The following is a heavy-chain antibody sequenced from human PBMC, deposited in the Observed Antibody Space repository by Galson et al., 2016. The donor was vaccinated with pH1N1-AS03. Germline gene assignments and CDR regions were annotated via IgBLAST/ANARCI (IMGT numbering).Heavy chain of an antibody. CDR3: RRVRSLTSSWYGPIDY. Sequence: CAISGDSVSSNTVAWNWIRLSPSRGLEWLGRTYYRSKWYTDYGLSVERRLTITSDTSKNLISLQLNSLTPEDSAIYYCRRVRSLTSSWYGPIDYWGQGTRFTVSS. V-gene: IGHV6-1*01. CDR2: TYYRSKWYT. CDR1: GDSVSSNTVA. D-gene: IGHD6-13*01. J-gene: IGHJ4*02.